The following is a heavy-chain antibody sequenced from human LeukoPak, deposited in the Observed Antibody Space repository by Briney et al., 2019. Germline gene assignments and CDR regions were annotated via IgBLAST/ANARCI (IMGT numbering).Heavy chain of an antibody. Sequence: GGSLRLSCAASGFTVSSNYMSWVRQAPGKGLEWVSIIYSGGSTYYPDSVKGRFTISRDNSKNTLYLQMNSLRAEDTAVYYCARYRNYYDSSGYYPFDYWGRGTLVTVSS. J-gene: IGHJ4*02. CDR1: GFTVSSNY. D-gene: IGHD3-22*01. CDR3: ARYRNYYDSSGYYPFDY. CDR2: IYSGGST. V-gene: IGHV3-53*01.